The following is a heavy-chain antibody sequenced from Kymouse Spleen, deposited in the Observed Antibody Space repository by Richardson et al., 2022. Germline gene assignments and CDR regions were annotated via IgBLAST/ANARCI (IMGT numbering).Heavy chain of an antibody. CDR1: GFTFSSYG. J-gene: IGHJ4*02. CDR2: IWYDGSNK. V-gene: IGHV3-33*01. D-gene: IGHD3-10*01. Sequence: QVQLVESGGGVVQPGRSLRLSCAASGFTFSSYGMHWVRQAPGKGLEWVAVIWYDGSNKYYADSVKGRFTISRDNSKNTLYLQMNSLRAEDTAVYYCARDSPRITMVRGVFDYWGQGTLVTVSS. CDR3: ARDSPRITMVRGVFDY.